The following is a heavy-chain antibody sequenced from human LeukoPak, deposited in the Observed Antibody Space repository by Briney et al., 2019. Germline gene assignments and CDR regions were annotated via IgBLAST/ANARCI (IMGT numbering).Heavy chain of an antibody. CDR2: IVVGSGNT. CDR3: VYYYGMDV. CDR1: GFTFTSSA. V-gene: IGHV1-58*02. Sequence: ASVKVSCKASGFTFTSSAMQWVRQARGQRLEWIGWIVVGSGNTDYAQKFQERVTITRDMSTSTAYMVLSSLRSEDTAVYYCVYYYGMDVWGQGTTVTVSS. J-gene: IGHJ6*02.